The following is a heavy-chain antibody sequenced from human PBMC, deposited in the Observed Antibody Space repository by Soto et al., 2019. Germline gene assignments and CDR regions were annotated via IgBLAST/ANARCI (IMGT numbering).Heavy chain of an antibody. J-gene: IGHJ6*03. Sequence: QPGGSLRLSCAASGFTFSSYAMSWVRQAPGKGLEWVSAISGSGGSTYYADSVKGRFTISRDNSKNTLYLQMNSLRAEDTAVYYCASPPQEVPAAYYYYYYMDVWGKGTTVTVSS. V-gene: IGHV3-23*01. CDR3: ASPPQEVPAAYYYYYYMDV. CDR1: GFTFSSYA. CDR2: ISGSGGST. D-gene: IGHD2-2*01.